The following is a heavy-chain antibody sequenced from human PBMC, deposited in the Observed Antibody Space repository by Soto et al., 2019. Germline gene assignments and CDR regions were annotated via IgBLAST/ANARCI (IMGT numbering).Heavy chain of an antibody. J-gene: IGHJ5*02. D-gene: IGHD4-17*01. CDR1: GYTFTSYD. CDR2: MNPNSGNT. CDR3: ATGLKYGDYSRWFDP. V-gene: IGHV1-8*01. Sequence: QVQLVQSGAEVKKPGASVKVSCKASGYTFTSYDINWVRQATGQGFEYLGWMNPNSGNTGYVKKFQGRVTMTRDTSMSTAYMELSSLLAEDTAVYYCATGLKYGDYSRWFDPWGPGTLVTVSS.